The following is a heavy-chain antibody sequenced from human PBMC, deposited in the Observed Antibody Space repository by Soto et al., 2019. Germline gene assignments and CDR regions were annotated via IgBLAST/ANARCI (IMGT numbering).Heavy chain of an antibody. D-gene: IGHD3-22*01. Sequence: EVQLLESGGGLVQPGGSLRLSCAASGFTFSSYTMSWVRQAPGKGLEWVSAISGRGGSTYYADSVKGRFTISRDSSKNTLYLQMNSLRAEDTAVYYCAKEGWYYYDSSGYYDDWGQGTLVTVSS. CDR2: ISGRGGST. V-gene: IGHV3-23*01. CDR3: AKEGWYYYDSSGYYDD. CDR1: GFTFSSYT. J-gene: IGHJ4*02.